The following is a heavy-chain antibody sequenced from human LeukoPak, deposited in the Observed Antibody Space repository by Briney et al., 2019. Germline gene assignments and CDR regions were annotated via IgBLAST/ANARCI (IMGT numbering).Heavy chain of an antibody. CDR3: ARSLESRYSSSWYMGY. D-gene: IGHD6-13*01. CDR2: IYYSGST. CDR1: GGSISRSSYS. V-gene: IGHV4-39*01. J-gene: IGHJ4*02. Sequence: SETLALTCTVSGGSISRSSYSWVWIRQPPGKGLEWIGSIYYSGSTYYNPSLKSRVTISVDTSKNQFSLKLSSVTPADTAVYYCARSLESRYSSSWYMGYWGQGTLVTVSS.